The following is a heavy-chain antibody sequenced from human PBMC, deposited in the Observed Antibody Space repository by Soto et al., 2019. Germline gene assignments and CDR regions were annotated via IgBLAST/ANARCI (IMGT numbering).Heavy chain of an antibody. J-gene: IGHJ6*02. CDR2: ISRSSTGI. D-gene: IGHD3-10*01. Sequence: EVQLVESGGGLVQPGGSLRLSCAASGFTFSLYSMSWVRQDPGKGLEWVSYISRSSTGIHYADSVKGRFTISRDDATNSMHLQKNSLRDGDTAAYYCARAVTWGLDVWGQGTTVSISS. V-gene: IGHV3-48*02. CDR1: GFTFSLYS. CDR3: ARAVTWGLDV.